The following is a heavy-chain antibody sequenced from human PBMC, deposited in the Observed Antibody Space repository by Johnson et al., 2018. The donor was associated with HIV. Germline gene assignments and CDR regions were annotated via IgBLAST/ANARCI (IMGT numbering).Heavy chain of an antibody. CDR2: ISYDGSNK. CDR3: ARDGSGHAVVVTATRRGYGFGLDL. CDR1: GFTFSSYA. V-gene: IGHV3-30*04. D-gene: IGHD2-21*02. Sequence: QVQLVESGGGVVQPGRSLRLSCAASGFTFSSYAMHWVRQAPGKGLEWVAVISYDGSNKYYADSVRGRITISRDNSKNRLYLQMNSLRPEDTALYYCARDGSGHAVVVTATRRGYGFGLDLWG. J-gene: IGHJ3*01.